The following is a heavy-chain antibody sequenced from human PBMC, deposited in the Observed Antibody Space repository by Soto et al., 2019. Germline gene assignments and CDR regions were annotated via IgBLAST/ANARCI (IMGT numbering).Heavy chain of an antibody. CDR1: GGSFSGYY. J-gene: IGHJ5*02. V-gene: IGHV4-34*01. CDR3: SRGRVYYYDSGSYYHNWFDP. CDR2: INHSGNT. Sequence: PSETLSLTCTVYGGSFSGYYWSWIRQPPGKGLEWIGEINHSGNTNYNPSLKSRVTISVDTSKNQLSLKLSSVTAADTAVYYCSRGRVYYYDSGSYYHNWFDPWGQGTLVTVSS. D-gene: IGHD3-10*01.